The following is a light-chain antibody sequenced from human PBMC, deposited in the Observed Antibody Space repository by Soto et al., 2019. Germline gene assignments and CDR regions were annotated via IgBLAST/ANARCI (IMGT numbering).Light chain of an antibody. V-gene: IGLV1-44*01. Sequence: QSVLTQPPSASGTPGQRVTISCSGSSSNIGSNTVNWYQQLPGTAPNLLIYSNNQRPSGVPDRFSGSKSGTSASLAISGLQSEDEADYYCAAWDDSLILRVFGGGTKLTVL. CDR1: SSNIGSNT. J-gene: IGLJ2*01. CDR3: AAWDDSLILRV. CDR2: SNN.